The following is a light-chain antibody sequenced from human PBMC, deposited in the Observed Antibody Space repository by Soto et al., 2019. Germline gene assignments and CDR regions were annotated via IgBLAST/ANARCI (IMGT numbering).Light chain of an antibody. CDR1: QSISNS. J-gene: IGKJ1*01. CDR2: LAS. CDR3: QQYNPYPTWT. Sequence: DIQMTQSPSTLSASVGERVTITCRASQSISNSLAWYQQKPGKAPKLLIYLASNLEGGVPSRFSGSGSGTEFTLTISSLQPDDSATYYCQQYNPYPTWTFGQGTKVEVK. V-gene: IGKV1-5*03.